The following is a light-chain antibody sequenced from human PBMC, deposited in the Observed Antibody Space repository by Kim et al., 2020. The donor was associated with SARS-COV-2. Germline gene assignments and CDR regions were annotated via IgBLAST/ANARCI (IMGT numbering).Light chain of an antibody. V-gene: IGKV1-9*01. CDR3: QQLNSYPMYS. CDR1: QGISSY. CDR2: AAS. J-gene: IGKJ2*03. Sequence: SVGGRVTLPCRASQGISSYLAWYQQKPGKAPKLLIYAASTLQSGVPSRFSGSGSGTEFTLTISSLQPEDFATYYCQQLNSYPMYSFGQGTKLEI.